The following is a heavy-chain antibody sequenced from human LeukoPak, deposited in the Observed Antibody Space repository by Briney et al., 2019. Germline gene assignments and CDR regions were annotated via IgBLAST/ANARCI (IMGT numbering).Heavy chain of an antibody. J-gene: IGHJ5*02. Sequence: SETLSLTCTVSGGSISSSSHYWGWIRQPPGKGLEWIGEIYHSGSTNYNPSLKSRVTISVDKSKNQFSLKLSSVTAADTAVYYCARDGYGSGSYSNWFDPWGQGTLVTVSS. D-gene: IGHD3-10*01. CDR1: GGSISSSSHY. CDR2: IYHSGST. V-gene: IGHV4-39*07. CDR3: ARDGYGSGSYSNWFDP.